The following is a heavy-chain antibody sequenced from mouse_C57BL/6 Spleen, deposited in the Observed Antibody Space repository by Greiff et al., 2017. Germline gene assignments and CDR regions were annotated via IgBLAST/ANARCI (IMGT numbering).Heavy chain of an antibody. CDR3: ERSGTGTGYIDY. V-gene: IGHV1-85*01. J-gene: IGHJ2*01. CDR2: IYTRGGST. Sequence: QVQLLQSGPELVKPGASVKLSCKASGYTFTSYDINWVKQRPGQGLEWIGWIYTRGGSTKYKEKMKGKVILTVDTSYSTAYMELHSLTSEDSAVYFYERSGTGTGYIDYWGQGTTLTVSS. D-gene: IGHD4-1*01. CDR1: GYTFTSYD.